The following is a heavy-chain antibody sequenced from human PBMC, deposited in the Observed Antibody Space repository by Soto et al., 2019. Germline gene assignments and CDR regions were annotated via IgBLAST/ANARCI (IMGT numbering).Heavy chain of an antibody. CDR1: GGSISVGGYY. CDR3: ARDLAVAGTIDDYYYGMDV. Sequence: PSETLSLTCTVSGGSISVGGYYWSWIRQHPGKGLEWIGYIYYSGSTYYNPSLKSRVTISVDTSKNQFSLKLSSVTAADTAVYYCARDLAVAGTIDDYYYGMDVWGQGTTVTVSS. CDR2: IYYSGST. J-gene: IGHJ6*02. D-gene: IGHD6-19*01. V-gene: IGHV4-31*03.